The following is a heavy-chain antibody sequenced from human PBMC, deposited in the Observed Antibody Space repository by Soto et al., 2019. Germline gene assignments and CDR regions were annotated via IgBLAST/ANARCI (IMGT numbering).Heavy chain of an antibody. CDR2: ISSSSSYI. CDR1: GFTFSSYS. V-gene: IGHV3-21*01. D-gene: IGHD2-2*01. J-gene: IGHJ4*02. Sequence: PGGSLRLSCAASGFTFSSYSMNWVRQAPGKGLEWVSSISSSSSYIYYADSVKGRFTISRDNAKNSLYLQMNSLRAEDTAVYYCARDLVVPAVMFGIAAAGTFDYWGQGTLVTVSS. CDR3: ARDLVVPAVMFGIAAAGTFDY.